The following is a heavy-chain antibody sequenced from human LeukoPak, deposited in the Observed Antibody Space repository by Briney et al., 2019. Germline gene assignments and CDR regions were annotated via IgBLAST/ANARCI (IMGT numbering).Heavy chain of an antibody. V-gene: IGHV3-23*01. J-gene: IGHJ4*02. Sequence: GRSLILSCAASGFTFSNYAMRCVRPAAGRGLEWVSTISSRGDSTHDADSVKGRFTISRDNSKNSLYLQMNSLRAEDTAVYYCAKGPRPDITVAHTLEKWGQGTLVTVSS. D-gene: IGHD6-19*01. CDR2: ISSRGDST. CDR1: GFTFSNYA. CDR3: AKGPRPDITVAHTLEK.